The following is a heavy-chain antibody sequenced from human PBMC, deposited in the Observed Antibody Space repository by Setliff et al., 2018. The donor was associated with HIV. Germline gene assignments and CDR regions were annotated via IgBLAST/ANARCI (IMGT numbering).Heavy chain of an antibody. Sequence: GGSLRLSCAASGFTFNKAWMNWVRQAPGKALEWVSSISSSGSYIYYADSVKGRFTISRDHATSALYLQMDSLRAEDTALYYCTRSRSTRDAFDIWGQGTMVTVSS. CDR2: ISSSGSYI. CDR3: TRSRSTRDAFDI. V-gene: IGHV3-21*01. CDR1: GFTFNKAW. D-gene: IGHD2-2*01. J-gene: IGHJ3*02.